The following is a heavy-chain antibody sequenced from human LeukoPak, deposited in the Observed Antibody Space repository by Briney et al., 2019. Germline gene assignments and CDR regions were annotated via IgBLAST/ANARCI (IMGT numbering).Heavy chain of an antibody. Sequence: ASVKVSCKASGYTFAGYYMHWVRQAPGQGLEWMGRINPNSGGTNYAQKFQGRVTMTRDTSISTAYMELSRLRSDDTAVYYCARGARIAAAGKYYFDYWGQGTLVTVSS. V-gene: IGHV1-2*06. CDR2: INPNSGGT. D-gene: IGHD6-13*01. CDR1: GYTFAGYY. J-gene: IGHJ4*02. CDR3: ARGARIAAAGKYYFDY.